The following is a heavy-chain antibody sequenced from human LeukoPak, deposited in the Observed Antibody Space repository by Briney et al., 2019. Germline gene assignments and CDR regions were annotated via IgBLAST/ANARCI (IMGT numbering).Heavy chain of an antibody. J-gene: IGHJ3*02. Sequence: GGSLRPSCATSGFIVSDNYMTWVRQAPGKGLEWVSVIYRGGSTYYAESVKGRFTTSRDNSKNMVYLQMYSLRVEDTAVYYCARGGGYGSGNHYRGGAFDIWGQGTMVTVSS. CDR1: GFIVSDNY. D-gene: IGHD3-10*01. CDR2: IYRGGST. V-gene: IGHV3-53*01. CDR3: ARGGGYGSGNHYRGGAFDI.